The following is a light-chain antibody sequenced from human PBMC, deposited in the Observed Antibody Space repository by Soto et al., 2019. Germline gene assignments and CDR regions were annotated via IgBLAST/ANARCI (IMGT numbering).Light chain of an antibody. Sequence: DIQMTQSPSSLSASVGDRVTITCRASQSISSYLNWYQQRPGKAPKVLIYGVSTLQSGVPSRLSGSGSGTEFTLAISSLQPEDFATYYCQQGYSISWTFGQGTNVDIK. CDR3: QQGYSISWT. J-gene: IGKJ1*01. CDR1: QSISSY. CDR2: GVS. V-gene: IGKV1-39*01.